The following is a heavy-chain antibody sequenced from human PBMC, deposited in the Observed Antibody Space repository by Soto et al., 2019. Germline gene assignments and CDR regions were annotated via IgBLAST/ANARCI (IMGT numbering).Heavy chain of an antibody. V-gene: IGHV1-69*06. CDR3: ARGRRGYSGYDSARFDY. D-gene: IGHD5-12*01. Sequence: SVKVSCKASGGTFSSYAISWVRQAPGQGLEWMGGIIPIFGTANYAQKFQGRVTITADKSTSTAYMELSSLRSEDTAVYYCARGRRGYSGYDSARFDYWGQGTLVTVSS. J-gene: IGHJ4*02. CDR1: GGTFSSYA. CDR2: IIPIFGTA.